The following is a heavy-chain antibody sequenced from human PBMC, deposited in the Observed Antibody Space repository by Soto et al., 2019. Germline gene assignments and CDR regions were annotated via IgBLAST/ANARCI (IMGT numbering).Heavy chain of an antibody. V-gene: IGHV4-31*03. Sequence: QVQLRESGPGLVKPSQTLSLTCTVSGGAIDNGGFYWSWIRQQPGKGLEWIGHICCSGSSHYNPSLRSRDTLSMDTSNQDLSLQLRSVTAADTAVYYCARGGAEDNYFDPWGQGTLVNVSS. CDR3: ARGGAEDNYFDP. CDR1: GGAIDNGGFY. CDR2: ICCSGSS. J-gene: IGHJ5*02.